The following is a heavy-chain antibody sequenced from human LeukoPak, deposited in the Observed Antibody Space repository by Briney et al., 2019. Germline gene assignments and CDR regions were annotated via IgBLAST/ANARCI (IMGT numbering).Heavy chain of an antibody. J-gene: IGHJ4*02. CDR1: GYYFTDYW. Sequence: GESLKISCKGSGYYFTDYWIGWVRQMPGKGLEWMGIIYPGDSDTRYSPSFQGQVTISADKSISTAYLQWSSLKASDTAMYYCARLDTAMVTPNYFDYWGQGTLVTVSS. CDR3: ARLDTAMVTPNYFDY. CDR2: IYPGDSDT. V-gene: IGHV5-51*01. D-gene: IGHD5-18*01.